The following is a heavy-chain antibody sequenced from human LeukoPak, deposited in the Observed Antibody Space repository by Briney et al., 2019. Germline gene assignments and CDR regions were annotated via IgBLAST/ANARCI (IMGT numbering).Heavy chain of an antibody. V-gene: IGHV3-21*01. CDR2: ISSSSYI. J-gene: IGHJ6*02. CDR3: ASLSSGWYFWDYYYGMDV. CDR1: GFTFSSYS. D-gene: IGHD6-19*01. Sequence: GGSLRLSCAASGFTFSSYSMNWVRQAPGKGLEWVSSISSSSYIYYADSVKGRFTISRDNAKNSLYLQMNSLRAEDTAVYYCASLSSGWYFWDYYYGMDVWGQGTTVTVSS.